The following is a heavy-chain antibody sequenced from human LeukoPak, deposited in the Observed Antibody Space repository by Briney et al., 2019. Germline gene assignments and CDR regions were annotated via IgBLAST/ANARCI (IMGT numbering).Heavy chain of an antibody. D-gene: IGHD3-3*01. CDR2: IYTSGST. CDR3: ARQMTAYDFWSGYSYYYYYYMDV. CDR1: GGSISSYY. Sequence: SETLSLTCTVSGGSISSYYWSWIRQPPGKGLEWIGYIYTSGSTHYNPSLKSRVTISVDTSKNQFSLKLSSVTAADTAVYYCARQMTAYDFWSGYSYYYYYYMDVWGKGTTVTVSS. V-gene: IGHV4-4*09. J-gene: IGHJ6*03.